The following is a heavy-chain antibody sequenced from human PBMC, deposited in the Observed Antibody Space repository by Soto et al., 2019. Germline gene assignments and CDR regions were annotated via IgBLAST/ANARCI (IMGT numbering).Heavy chain of an antibody. CDR2: IDPSDSYT. CDR3: ARYTAAGTASDY. D-gene: IGHD6-13*01. Sequence: HGESLKISCKGSGYSFTSYWISWVRQMPGKGLEWMGRIDPSDSYTNYSPSFQGHVTISADKSISTAYLQWSSLKASDTAMYYCARYTAAGTASDYWGQGTLVTVSS. J-gene: IGHJ4*02. V-gene: IGHV5-10-1*01. CDR1: GYSFTSYW.